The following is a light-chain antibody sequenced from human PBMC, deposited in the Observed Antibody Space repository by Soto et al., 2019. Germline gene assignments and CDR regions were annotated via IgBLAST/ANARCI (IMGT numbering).Light chain of an antibody. CDR3: LRFGPPLCT. CDR1: QSDGGDY. J-gene: IGKJ1*01. Sequence: EIVLTQSPGTLSLSPGERATRSCRASQSDGGDYFARCQQKPGQAPRLLIYRASRRATSVPDRLSGSGSATDLSLTTIRLKPPHWGGEYSLRFGPPLCTSGLGSKVQI. V-gene: IGKV3-20*01. CDR2: RAS.